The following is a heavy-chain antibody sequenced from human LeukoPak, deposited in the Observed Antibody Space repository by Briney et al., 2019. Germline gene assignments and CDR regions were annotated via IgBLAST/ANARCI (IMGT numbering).Heavy chain of an antibody. V-gene: IGHV1-69*04. Sequence: ASVKVSCKASGGTFSSYAISWVRQAPGQGLEWMGRIIPILGIANYAQKFQGRVTITADKSTSTAYMELSSLRSEDTAVYYCARVLRGDIVVVPAGPPPPDYYYYGMDVWGQGTTVTVSS. D-gene: IGHD2-2*01. J-gene: IGHJ6*02. CDR1: GGTFSSYA. CDR2: IIPILGIA. CDR3: ARVLRGDIVVVPAGPPPPDYYYYGMDV.